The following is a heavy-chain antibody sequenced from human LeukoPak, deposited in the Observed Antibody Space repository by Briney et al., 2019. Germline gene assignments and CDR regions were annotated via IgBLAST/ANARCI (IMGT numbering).Heavy chain of an antibody. J-gene: IGHJ6*03. CDR1: GFTFTSYA. D-gene: IGHD2-15*01. CDR3: ARVLRYCSGGNCYSGGLGYMDV. CDR2: ISRSGSTK. V-gene: IGHV3-48*04. Sequence: GGSLRLSCAASGFTFTSYAMNWVRQAPGKGLEWVSSISRSGSTKYYADSVKGRFTISRDNAKNSLFLQMNSLRAEDTAVYYCARVLRYCSGGNCYSGGLGYMDVWGKGTTVTISS.